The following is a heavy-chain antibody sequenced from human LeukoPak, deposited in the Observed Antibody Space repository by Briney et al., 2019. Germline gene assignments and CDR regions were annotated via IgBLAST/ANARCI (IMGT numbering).Heavy chain of an antibody. V-gene: IGHV3-74*01. CDR3: ASEEGGLDV. J-gene: IGHJ6*02. CDR2: IKTDETYT. CDR1: GFTFSRYW. Sequence: GGSLRLSCAASGFTFSRYWMHWVRQAPGKGLVWVSRIKTDETYTSYADSVKGRFTISRDNAKSTLYLQMNALRGEDTAVYYCASEEGGLDVWGQGTTVTVSS.